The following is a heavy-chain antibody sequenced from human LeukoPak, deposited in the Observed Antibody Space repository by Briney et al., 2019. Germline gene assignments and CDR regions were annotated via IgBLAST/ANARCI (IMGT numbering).Heavy chain of an antibody. Sequence: SVKVSCKASEYTFSGYYIHWVRQGPGQGLEWMGGIIPIFGTANYAQKFQGRVTITTDESTSTAYMELSSLRSEDTAVYYCARDPTTIFGVGRNYYYYMDVWGKGTTVTVSS. CDR3: ARDPTTIFGVGRNYYYYMDV. V-gene: IGHV1-69*05. D-gene: IGHD3-3*01. CDR2: IIPIFGTA. J-gene: IGHJ6*03. CDR1: EYTFSGYY.